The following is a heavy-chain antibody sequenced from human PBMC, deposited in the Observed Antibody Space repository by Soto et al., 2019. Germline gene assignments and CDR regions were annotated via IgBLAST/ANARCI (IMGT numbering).Heavy chain of an antibody. V-gene: IGHV4-30-2*01. Sequence: PSETLSLTFAVSGGSISSCGYSWSWIRQPPGKGLEWIGYIYHSGSTYYNPSLKSRVTISVDRSKNQFSLKLSSVTAADTAVYYCARHLTYCSAGSCYSDFLYYGTDVWGQGTTVTVSS. D-gene: IGHD2-15*01. CDR1: GGSISSCGYS. CDR3: ARHLTYCSAGSCYSDFLYYGTDV. J-gene: IGHJ6*02. CDR2: IYHSGST.